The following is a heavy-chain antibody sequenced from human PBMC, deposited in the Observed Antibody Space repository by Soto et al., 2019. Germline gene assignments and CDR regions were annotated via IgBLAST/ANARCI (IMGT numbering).Heavy chain of an antibody. Sequence: EVQLLESGGGLVQPGGSLRLSCAASGFTFSSYAMSWVRQAPGKGLEWVSAISGSGGSTYYADSVKGRFTISRDNSKNTLYLQINSLRAEDTAVYYCSKAFRGYYYYGMDVWGQGTTVTVSS. CDR2: ISGSGGST. CDR3: SKAFRGYYYYGMDV. CDR1: GFTFSSYA. J-gene: IGHJ6*02. V-gene: IGHV3-23*01. D-gene: IGHD3-16*01.